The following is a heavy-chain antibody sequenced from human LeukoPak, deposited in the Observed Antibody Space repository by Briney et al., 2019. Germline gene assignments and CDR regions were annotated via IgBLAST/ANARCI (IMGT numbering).Heavy chain of an antibody. Sequence: SETLSLTCTVSGGSISSNYWSWIRQPPGKGLEWIGYIYNSGTTNYNPSLKGRVTLSIDTSKNQLSLKLRSVTAADTAVYYCARGTVQMGMGERYFDNWGQGTLVTVSP. CDR1: GGSISSNY. CDR2: IYNSGTT. CDR3: ARGTVQMGMGERYFDN. J-gene: IGHJ4*02. V-gene: IGHV4-59*01. D-gene: IGHD1-1*01.